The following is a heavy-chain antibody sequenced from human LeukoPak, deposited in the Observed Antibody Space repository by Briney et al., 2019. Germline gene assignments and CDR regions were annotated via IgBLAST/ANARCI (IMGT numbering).Heavy chain of an antibody. J-gene: IGHJ2*01. CDR3: ARDTGYYDSSGYNKGWYFDL. Sequence: PSETLSLTCTVSGGSISSYYWSWIRQPPGKGLEWIGYIYYSGSTNYNPSLKSRVTISVDTSKNQFSLKLSSVTAADTAVYYCARDTGYYDSSGYNKGWYFDLWGRGTLVTVSS. D-gene: IGHD3-22*01. CDR1: GGSISSYY. CDR2: IYYSGST. V-gene: IGHV4-59*01.